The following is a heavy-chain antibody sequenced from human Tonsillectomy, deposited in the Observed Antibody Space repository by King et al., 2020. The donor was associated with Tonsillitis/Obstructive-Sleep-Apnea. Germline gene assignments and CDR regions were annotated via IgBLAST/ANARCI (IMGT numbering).Heavy chain of an antibody. CDR2: IITKADGGTT. Sequence: VQLAESGGGSVKPGGSLRLSCATSGFTFSKAYMNWVRQAPGKGLEWVGRIITKADGGTTEYASPVKGRFFISRDDSTDTLYLQMNNLKIEDTAVYYCTPPPDFNIDTWGQGTVVTVSA. CDR3: TPPPDFNIDT. D-gene: IGHD2/OR15-2a*01. CDR1: GFTFSKAY. V-gene: IGHV3-15*01. J-gene: IGHJ5*02.